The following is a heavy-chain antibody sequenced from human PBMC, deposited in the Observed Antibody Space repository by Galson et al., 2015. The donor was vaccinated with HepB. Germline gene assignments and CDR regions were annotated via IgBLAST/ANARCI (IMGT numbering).Heavy chain of an antibody. CDR1: GFTFSSYA. Sequence: SLRLSCAASGFTFSSYAMSWVRQAPGKGLEWVSAISGSGGSTYYADSVKGQFTISRDNSKNTLYLQMNSLRAEDTAVYYCAKVNTMIVVVTYPPSYYFDYWGQGTLVTVSS. V-gene: IGHV3-23*01. CDR2: ISGSGGST. D-gene: IGHD3-22*01. J-gene: IGHJ4*02. CDR3: AKVNTMIVVVTYPPSYYFDY.